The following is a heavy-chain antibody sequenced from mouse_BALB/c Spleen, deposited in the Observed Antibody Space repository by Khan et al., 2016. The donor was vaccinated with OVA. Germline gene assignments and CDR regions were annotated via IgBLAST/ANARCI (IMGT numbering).Heavy chain of an antibody. D-gene: IGHD3-1*01. Sequence: VQLQQSGAELVKPGASVKLSCKTSGYTFTSYYMYWVKQRPGQGLEWIGEINPSNGGTNFNEKFKSQATLIVAKSSSTAFLQVSSLTSADSAVSDWKSSGYGSFTYWGQGTLVTVSA. CDR3: KSSGYGSFTY. CDR2: INPSNGGT. J-gene: IGHJ3*01. V-gene: IGHV1S81*02. CDR1: GYTFTSYY.